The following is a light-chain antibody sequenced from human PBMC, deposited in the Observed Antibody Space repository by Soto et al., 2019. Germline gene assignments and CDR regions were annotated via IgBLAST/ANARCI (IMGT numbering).Light chain of an antibody. V-gene: IGLV8-61*01. CDR3: LLYLGGGSYV. CDR2: NTN. CDR1: SGSVSTGYH. J-gene: IGLJ1*01. Sequence: QSVVTQEPSFSVSPGGTVTLTCGLTSGSVSTGYHPSWYQQTPGQPPRTLIYNTNIRSSGVPGRFSGSILGNKAALTIAGAEVDDESDYYCLLYLGGGSYVLGTGTKVTVL.